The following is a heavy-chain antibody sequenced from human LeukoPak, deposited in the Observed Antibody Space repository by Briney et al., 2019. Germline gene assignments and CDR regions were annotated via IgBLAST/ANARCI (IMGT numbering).Heavy chain of an antibody. J-gene: IGHJ4*02. D-gene: IGHD6-19*01. CDR3: ARDRFFYSSGWIFDY. CDR2: ISGTSSYI. Sequence: PGGSLRLSCAASGFTFSSYSMNWVRQAPGKGLEWVSFISGTSSYIYYADSVKGRFTISRDNAKNSLYLQMNSLRAEDTAVYYCARDRFFYSSGWIFDYWGQGTLVTVSS. V-gene: IGHV3-21*01. CDR1: GFTFSSYS.